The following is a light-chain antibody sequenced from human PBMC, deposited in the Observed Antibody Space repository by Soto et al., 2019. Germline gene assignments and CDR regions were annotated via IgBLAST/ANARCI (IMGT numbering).Light chain of an antibody. CDR2: GAS. CDR3: QQHNSWPPT. J-gene: IGKJ4*01. Sequence: EIVMTQSPANLSVSPGERATLSCTASQSIFTNLAWYQQKPGPPPRLLISGASTRATGIPDTFSGSGSGTEFTLTISSLQSEYIAVYYCQQHNSWPPTFGGGTKVAIK. V-gene: IGKV3-15*01. CDR1: QSIFTN.